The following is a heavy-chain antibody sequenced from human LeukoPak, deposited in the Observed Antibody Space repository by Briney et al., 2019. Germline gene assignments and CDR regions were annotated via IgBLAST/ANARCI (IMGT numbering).Heavy chain of an antibody. J-gene: IGHJ4*02. D-gene: IGHD3-22*01. CDR2: IYYSGST. CDR1: GGSISSYY. Sequence: SETLSHTCTVSGGSISSYYWSWIRQPPGKGLEWIGYIYYSGSTNYNPSLKSRVTISVDTSKNQFSLKLSSVTAADTAVYYCAISAYDSSGYHAGFDYWGQGTLVTVSS. V-gene: IGHV4-59*01. CDR3: AISAYDSSGYHAGFDY.